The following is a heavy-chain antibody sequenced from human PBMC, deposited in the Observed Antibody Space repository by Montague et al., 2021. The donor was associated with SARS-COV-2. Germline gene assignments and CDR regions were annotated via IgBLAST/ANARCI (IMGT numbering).Heavy chain of an antibody. D-gene: IGHD2/OR15-2a*01. V-gene: IGHV4-59*12. CDR2: IYYSGST. Sequence: SETLSLTCTVSGGSISSYYWSWIRQPPGKGLEWIGYIYYSGSTNYNPSLKSRVTISVDTSKNQFSLKLSSVTAADTAVYYGARDTGISGAFDIWGQGTMVTVSS. CDR1: GGSISSYY. J-gene: IGHJ3*02. CDR3: ARDTGISGAFDI.